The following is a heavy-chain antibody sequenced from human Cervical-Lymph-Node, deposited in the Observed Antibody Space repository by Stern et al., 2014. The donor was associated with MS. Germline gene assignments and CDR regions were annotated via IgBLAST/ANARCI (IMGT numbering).Heavy chain of an antibody. D-gene: IGHD3-9*01. CDR2: MNPDSGDT. Sequence: QDQLVQSGAEVRKPGASVKVSCKASGYTFTSDDINWVRQAPGQGLEWMGWMNPDSGDTGFAQKFQGRVTMTRDTSITTAFMELSNLRSDDTAVYYCAGPRYNFWGQGTLVVVSS. CDR3: AGPRYNF. CDR1: GYTFTSDD. J-gene: IGHJ4*02. V-gene: IGHV1-8*01.